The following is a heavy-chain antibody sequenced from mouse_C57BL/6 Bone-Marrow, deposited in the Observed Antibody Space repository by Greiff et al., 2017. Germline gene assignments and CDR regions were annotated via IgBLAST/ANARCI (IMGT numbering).Heavy chain of an antibody. CDR2: IDPSDSYT. J-gene: IGHJ4*01. D-gene: IGHD2-3*01. Sequence: QVQLQPPGAELVMPGASVKLSCKASGYTFTSYWMHWVKQRPGQGLEWIGEIDPSDSYTNYNQKFKGKSTLTVDKSSSTAYMQLSSLTSEDSAVYYCAREDGYYAMDYWGQGTSVTVSS. CDR3: AREDGYYAMDY. V-gene: IGHV1-69*01. CDR1: GYTFTSYW.